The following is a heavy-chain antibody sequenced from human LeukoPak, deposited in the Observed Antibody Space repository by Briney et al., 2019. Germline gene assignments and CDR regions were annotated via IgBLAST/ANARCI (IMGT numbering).Heavy chain of an antibody. CDR1: GGSISGYY. CDR2: IHYSGRA. D-gene: IGHD3-16*01. J-gene: IGHJ6*02. Sequence: SAPLSLTCSVSGGSISGYYWTWVRQPPGKGLEWIGQIHYSGRADYNPSMKSRITMSVDTSRNQISLKLSSVTAADTAIYYCVRFGVNYDMDVWGQGTTVTVFS. V-gene: IGHV4-59*01. CDR3: VRFGVNYDMDV.